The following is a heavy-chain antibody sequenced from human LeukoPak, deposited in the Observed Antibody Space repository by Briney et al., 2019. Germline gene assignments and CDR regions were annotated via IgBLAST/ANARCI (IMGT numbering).Heavy chain of an antibody. CDR3: ARGTENRLYYYYMDV. CDR1: GGSISSHY. CDR2: IYYSGST. Sequence: PSETLSLTCTVSGGSISSHYWGWIRQPPGKGLEWIGFIYYSGSTNYNPSLKSRVTISVDTSKNQFSLKLSSVTAADTAVYYWARGTENRLYYYYMDVWGKGTTVTVS. V-gene: IGHV4-59*11. D-gene: IGHD1-14*01. J-gene: IGHJ6*03.